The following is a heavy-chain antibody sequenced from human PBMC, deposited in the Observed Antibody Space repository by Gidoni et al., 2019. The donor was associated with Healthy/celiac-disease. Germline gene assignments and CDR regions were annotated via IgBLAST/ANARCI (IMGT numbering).Heavy chain of an antibody. D-gene: IGHD3-10*01. CDR3: ARDRPITMVRGSESYWYFDL. V-gene: IGHV3-53*01. Sequence: EVQLVESGGGLIQPGGSLRLSCAASGFTVSSNYMSWVRQAPGKGLEWVSVIYSGGSTYYADSVKGRFTISRDNSKNTLYLQMNSLRAEDTAVYYCARDRPITMVRGSESYWYFDLWGRGTLVTVSS. CDR2: IYSGGST. J-gene: IGHJ2*01. CDR1: GFTVSSNY.